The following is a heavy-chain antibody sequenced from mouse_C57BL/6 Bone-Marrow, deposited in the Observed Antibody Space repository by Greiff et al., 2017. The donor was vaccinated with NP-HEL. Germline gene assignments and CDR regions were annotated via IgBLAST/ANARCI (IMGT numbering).Heavy chain of an antibody. CDR2: SRNKANDYPT. D-gene: IGHD1-1*01. CDR1: GFTFSDFY. CDR3: ARDALPFSSYWYFDV. J-gene: IGHJ1*03. V-gene: IGHV7-1*01. Sequence: EVQRVESGGGLVQSGRSLRLSCATSGFTFSDFYMEWVRQAPGKGLEWIAASRNKANDYPTEYSASVKGRFIVSRDTSQSILYLQMNALRAEETAIDYGARDALPFSSYWYFDVWGTGTTVTVSS.